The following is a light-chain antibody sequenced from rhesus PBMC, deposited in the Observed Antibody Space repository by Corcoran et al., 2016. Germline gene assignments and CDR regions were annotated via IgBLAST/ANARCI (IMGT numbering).Light chain of an antibody. Sequence: DIQMTQSPSSVSASVGDRVTITCRASQGISRYLAWYQQKPGKAPKLLIYYATTLQSGVPSRFSGSGSGTEFTLPISSLQPDDFATYYCQQYNSLPFTFGPGTKLDIK. CDR1: QGISRY. V-gene: IGKV1-25*01. CDR2: YAT. CDR3: QQYNSLPFT. J-gene: IGKJ3*01.